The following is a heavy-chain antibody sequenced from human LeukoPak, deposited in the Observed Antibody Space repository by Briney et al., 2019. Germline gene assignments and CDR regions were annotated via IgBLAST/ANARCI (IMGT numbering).Heavy chain of an antibody. D-gene: IGHD2-2*01. CDR2: IDTTGST. Sequence: PSETLSLACTVTGGSISSYYWSWIRQPAAKRLEWIERIDTTGSTNYNPSLKSRVTMSVDTSKNQFSLKLSSVTAADTAVYYCARAGYCSSTSCYLFDYWGQGTLVTVSS. CDR1: GGSISSYY. J-gene: IGHJ4*02. V-gene: IGHV4-4*07. CDR3: ARAGYCSSTSCYLFDY.